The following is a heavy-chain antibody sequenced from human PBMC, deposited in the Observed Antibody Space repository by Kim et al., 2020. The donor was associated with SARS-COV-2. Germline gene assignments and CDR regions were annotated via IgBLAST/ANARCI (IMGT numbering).Heavy chain of an antibody. D-gene: IGHD2-15*01. CDR3: TRDNPAVADFDS. Sequence: AESVEGRCSIFRDNARNSLFLQMNSLRVEDTAIYYCTRDNPAVADFDSWGQGTLVTVSS. V-gene: IGHV3-48*03. J-gene: IGHJ4*02.